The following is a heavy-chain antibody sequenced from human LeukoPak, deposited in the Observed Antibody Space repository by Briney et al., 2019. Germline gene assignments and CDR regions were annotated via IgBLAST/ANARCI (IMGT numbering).Heavy chain of an antibody. Sequence: GGSLRLSCAASGFTFSSYAMSWVRQAPGGGLEWVSAISGSGDTTYHADSVKGRYTITRDNSENRLSLQMDSLRAEDTAVYFCAKDTTAWWYHRAYMDVWGKGTTVTVSS. V-gene: IGHV3-23*01. CDR1: GFTFSSYA. J-gene: IGHJ6*03. CDR3: AKDTTAWWYHRAYMDV. CDR2: ISGSGDTT. D-gene: IGHD2-15*01.